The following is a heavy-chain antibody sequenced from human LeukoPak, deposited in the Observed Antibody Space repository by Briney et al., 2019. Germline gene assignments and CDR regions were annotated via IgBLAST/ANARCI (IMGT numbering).Heavy chain of an antibody. CDR1: GGSISSYY. CDR3: ARDGKGSSYYYYYMDV. V-gene: IGHV4-4*07. Sequence: PSETLSLTCTVSGGSISSYYWSWIRQPAGKGLEWIGRIYTSGSTNYNPSLKSRVTMSVDTSKNQFSLKLSSVTAADTAAYYCARDGKGSSYYYYYMDVWGKGTTVTVSS. D-gene: IGHD6-13*01. J-gene: IGHJ6*03. CDR2: IYTSGST.